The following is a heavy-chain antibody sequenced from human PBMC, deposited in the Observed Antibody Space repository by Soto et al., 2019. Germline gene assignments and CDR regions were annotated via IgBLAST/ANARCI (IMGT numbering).Heavy chain of an antibody. D-gene: IGHD3-3*01. Sequence: ESGGGLVQPGGSLRLSCAASGFTFSSNSMNWVRQAPGKGLEWISYISSSSSTIYADSVKGRFTISRDNAKNSLYLQMKSLRDEDTAVYYCARVIWSGHLTSDLWGQGTLVTVSS. CDR2: ISSSSSTI. CDR3: ARVIWSGHLTSDL. V-gene: IGHV3-48*02. CDR1: GFTFSSNS. J-gene: IGHJ5*02.